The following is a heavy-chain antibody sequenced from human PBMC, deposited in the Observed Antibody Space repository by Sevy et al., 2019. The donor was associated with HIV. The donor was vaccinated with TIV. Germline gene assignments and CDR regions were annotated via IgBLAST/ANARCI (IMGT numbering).Heavy chain of an antibody. CDR2: ISSSGSTI. CDR1: GFTFSSYE. J-gene: IGHJ4*02. CDR3: ARGYYDSSGYYYPFVGGYY. Sequence: GGSLRLSCAASGFTFSSYEMNWVRQAPGKGLEWVSYISSSGSTIYYADSVKGRFTISRDNAKNSLYLQMNSLRAEDSAVYYCARGYYDSSGYYYPFVGGYYWGQGTLVTVSS. V-gene: IGHV3-48*03. D-gene: IGHD3-22*01.